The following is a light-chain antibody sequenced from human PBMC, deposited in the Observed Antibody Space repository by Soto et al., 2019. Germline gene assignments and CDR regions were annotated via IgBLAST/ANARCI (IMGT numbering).Light chain of an antibody. CDR2: FAS. Sequence: EIVLTQSPGTLSLSPGERATLSCRASQTVSSGYLAWYQQKPGQAPRLLFYFASSRATGVPDRFDGSGSGTDFTLTISRLEPEDFAVYYCQQYGSLPFTFGPGTKVDIK. CDR1: QTVSSGY. V-gene: IGKV3-20*01. CDR3: QQYGSLPFT. J-gene: IGKJ3*01.